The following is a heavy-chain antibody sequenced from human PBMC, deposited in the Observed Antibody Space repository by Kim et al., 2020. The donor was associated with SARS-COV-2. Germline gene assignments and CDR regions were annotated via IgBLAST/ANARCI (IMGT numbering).Heavy chain of an antibody. D-gene: IGHD3-10*01. CDR3: ARSRKVRGVNDAFDI. J-gene: IGHJ3*02. V-gene: IGHV3-21*01. Sequence: SVKGRFPIPSDNAKNSLYLQMNSLRAEDTAVYYCARSRKVRGVNDAFDIWGQGTMVTLSS.